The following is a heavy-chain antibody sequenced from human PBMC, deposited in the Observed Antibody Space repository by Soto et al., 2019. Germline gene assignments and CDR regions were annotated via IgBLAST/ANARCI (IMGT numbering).Heavy chain of an antibody. D-gene: IGHD2-15*01. J-gene: IGHJ6*02. CDR3: ARADCTGAYCYSWPFNYGVDV. CDR1: GFTFNTYG. V-gene: IGHV3-33*08. Sequence: QVQLVESGGGVVQPGGSLRLSCTTSGFTFNTYGMHWVRQAPGKGLEWVAIIWYDGSNKYYADSVKGRFTISRDNSRNTLHLQMHSLRAEDTALSYCARADCTGAYCYSWPFNYGVDVWGQGTTVTVAS. CDR2: IWYDGSNK.